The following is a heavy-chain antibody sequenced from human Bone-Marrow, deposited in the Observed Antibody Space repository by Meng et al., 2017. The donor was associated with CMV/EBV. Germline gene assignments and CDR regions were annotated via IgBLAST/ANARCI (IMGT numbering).Heavy chain of an antibody. V-gene: IGHV3-11*04. Sequence: GGSLRLSCAASGFTVSSNYMSWVRQAPGKGLEWISYISSSGSIIYYADSVKGRFTISRDNAKNSLYLQMNSLRAEDTAVYYCARVNYDSSGFYFDYWGQGTLVTVSS. CDR2: ISSSGSII. J-gene: IGHJ4*02. CDR3: ARVNYDSSGFYFDY. CDR1: GFTVSSNY. D-gene: IGHD3-22*01.